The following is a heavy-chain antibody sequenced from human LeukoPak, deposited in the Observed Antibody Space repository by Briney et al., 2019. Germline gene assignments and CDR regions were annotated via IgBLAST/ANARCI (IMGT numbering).Heavy chain of an antibody. CDR2: ISGRGEST. J-gene: IGHJ4*02. V-gene: IGHV3-23*01. CDR3: AALGVGGY. CDR1: GFTFSSYV. D-gene: IGHD3-16*01. Sequence: KSGGSLRLSCAASGFTFSSYVMSWVRQAPGKGLEWVSCISGRGESTHFADSAKGRFTISRDNSKDTLSLQMSSLRAEDTAVYYCAALGVGGYWGQGTLVTVSS.